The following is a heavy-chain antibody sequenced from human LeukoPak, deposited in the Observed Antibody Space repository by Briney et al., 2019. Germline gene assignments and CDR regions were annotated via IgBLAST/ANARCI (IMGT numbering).Heavy chain of an antibody. D-gene: IGHD2-2*01. CDR1: GGSISSSNW. V-gene: IGHV4-4*02. Sequence: SETLSLTCAVSGGSISSSNWWSWVRQPPGKGLEWIGEIYHSGSTNYNPSLKSRVTISVDRSKNQFSLKLSSVTAADTAVYYCARPVVPAAYDAFDIWGQGTMVTVSS. CDR3: ARPVVPAAYDAFDI. J-gene: IGHJ3*02. CDR2: IYHSGST.